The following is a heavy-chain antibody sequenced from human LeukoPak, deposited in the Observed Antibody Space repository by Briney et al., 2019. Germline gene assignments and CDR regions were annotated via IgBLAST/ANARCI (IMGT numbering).Heavy chain of an antibody. D-gene: IGHD3-3*01. V-gene: IGHV3-9*03. J-gene: IGHJ4*02. CDR1: GFTFDDYA. Sequence: QPGRSLRLSCAASGFTFDDYAMHWVRQAPGKGLEWVSGISWNSGSIGYADSVKGRFTISRDNAKNSLYLQMNSLRAEDMALYYCAKDTDYDFWGGTFDYWGQGTLVTVSS. CDR2: ISWNSGSI. CDR3: AKDTDYDFWGGTFDY.